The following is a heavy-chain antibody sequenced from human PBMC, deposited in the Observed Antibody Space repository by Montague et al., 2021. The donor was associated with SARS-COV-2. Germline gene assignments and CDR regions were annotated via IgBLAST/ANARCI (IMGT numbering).Heavy chain of an antibody. CDR3: ARGQRFFDWPYYSFDL. V-gene: IGHV4-34*01. CDR1: GESFTDFF. J-gene: IGHJ3*01. CDR2: IRHNGGT. Sequence: SETLSLTCAVYGESFTDFFWNWIRQTPEKGLEWIGEIRHNGGTHYNPSLKSRVTISVDTSKNQVSLKLSSVTAADTAVYYCARGQRFFDWPYYSFDLWAQGTMVIVSS. D-gene: IGHD3-9*01.